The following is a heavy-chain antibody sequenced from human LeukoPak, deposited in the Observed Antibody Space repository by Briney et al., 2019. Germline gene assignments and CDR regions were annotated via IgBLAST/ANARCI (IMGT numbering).Heavy chain of an antibody. D-gene: IGHD1-26*01. Sequence: SVKVSCKASGGTFSSYAISWVRQAPGQGLEWMGRIIPIFGTANYAQKFQGRVTITTDESTSTAYMEPSSLRSEDTAVYYCAREEGYYSGSYHLDYWGQGTLVTVSS. CDR1: GGTFSSYA. J-gene: IGHJ4*02. V-gene: IGHV1-69*05. CDR3: AREEGYYSGSYHLDY. CDR2: IIPIFGTA.